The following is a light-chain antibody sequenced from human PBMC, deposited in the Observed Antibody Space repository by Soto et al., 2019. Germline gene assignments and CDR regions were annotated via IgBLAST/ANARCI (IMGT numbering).Light chain of an antibody. CDR2: KAS. J-gene: IGKJ1*01. CDR1: QSISSW. V-gene: IGKV1-5*03. CDR3: QQYNSYSWT. Sequence: DIQMTQSPSSLSASVGDRVTITCRPSQSISSWLAWYQQKPGKAPKLLIYKASSLESGVPSRLSGSGSGTEFTLTISSLQPDDFATYYCQQYNSYSWTFGQGTKVDIK.